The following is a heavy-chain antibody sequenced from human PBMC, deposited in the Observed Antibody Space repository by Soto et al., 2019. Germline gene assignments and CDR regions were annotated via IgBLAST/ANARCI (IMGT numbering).Heavy chain of an antibody. CDR2: IIPIFGTA. D-gene: IGHD3-9*01. CDR1: GGTFSSYA. CDR3: ARAAYYDILTDSKDAFDI. V-gene: IGHV1-69*13. Sequence: SVKVSCKASGGTFSSYAISWVRQAPGQGLEWMGGIIPIFGTANYAQKFQGRVTITADESTSTAYMELSSLRSEDTAVYYCARAAYYDILTDSKDAFDIWGQGXMVTV. J-gene: IGHJ3*02.